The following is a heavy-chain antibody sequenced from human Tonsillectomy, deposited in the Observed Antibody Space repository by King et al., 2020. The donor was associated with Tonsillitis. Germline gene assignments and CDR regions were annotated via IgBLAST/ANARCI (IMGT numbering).Heavy chain of an antibody. D-gene: IGHD3-10*01. Sequence: VQLVESGAEVKKPGASVKVSCKASGYTFTSYYMHWVRQAPGQGLEWMGIINPSGGSTSYAQKFQGRVTMTRDTSTSTVYMEMSSLRSEDKAVYYCARGPLSLLWFGELSGGVDPWGQGTLVTVSS. V-gene: IGHV1-46*01. CDR2: INPSGGST. CDR1: GYTFTSYY. CDR3: ARGPLSLLWFGELSGGVDP. J-gene: IGHJ5*02.